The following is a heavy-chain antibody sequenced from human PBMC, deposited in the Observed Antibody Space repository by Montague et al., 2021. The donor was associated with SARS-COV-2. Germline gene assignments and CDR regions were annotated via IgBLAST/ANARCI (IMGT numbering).Heavy chain of an antibody. CDR3: ARRVTGTTVRYYYYGMDV. Sequence: SETLSLTCTASGGSISSSSYYWGWIRQPPGKGLEWIGSIYYSGSTYYNPSLKSRVTISVDTSKNQFSLKLSSVTAADTAVYYCARRVTGTTVRYYYYGMDVWGQGTLVTVSS. J-gene: IGHJ6*02. V-gene: IGHV4-39*01. D-gene: IGHD1-20*01. CDR2: IYYSGST. CDR1: GGSISSSSYY.